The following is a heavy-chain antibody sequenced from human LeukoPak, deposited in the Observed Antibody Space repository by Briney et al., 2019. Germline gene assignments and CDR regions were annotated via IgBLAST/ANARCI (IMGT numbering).Heavy chain of an antibody. CDR1: GFTFSSYA. Sequence: SGGSLRLSCAASGFTFSSYAMSWVRQAPGKGLEWVSAISGSGGSTYYADSVKGRFTISRDNSKNALYLQMNSLRAEDTAVYYCAKDRGIAAAGSFDYWGQGTLVTVSS. D-gene: IGHD6-13*01. V-gene: IGHV3-23*01. CDR3: AKDRGIAAAGSFDY. J-gene: IGHJ4*02. CDR2: ISGSGGST.